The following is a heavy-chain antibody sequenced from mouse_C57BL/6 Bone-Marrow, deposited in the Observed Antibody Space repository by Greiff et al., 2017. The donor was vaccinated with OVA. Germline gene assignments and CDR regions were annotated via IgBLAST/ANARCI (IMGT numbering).Heavy chain of an antibody. CDR1: GYAFTNYL. D-gene: IGHD1-1*01. J-gene: IGHJ4*01. CDR2: INPGSVGT. Sequence: QVQLQQSGAELVRPGTSVKVSCKASGYAFTNYLIEWVKQRPGQGLEWIGVINPGSVGTTDNEKFKGQATLTVDKSSSTAYMQLSRLTSEDAAVYFCARRNYYGSSFYAMDYWGQGTSVTVSS. CDR3: ARRNYYGSSFYAMDY. V-gene: IGHV1-54*01.